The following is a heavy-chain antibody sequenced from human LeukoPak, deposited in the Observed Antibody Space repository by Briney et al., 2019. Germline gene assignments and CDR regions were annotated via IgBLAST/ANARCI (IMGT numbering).Heavy chain of an antibody. V-gene: IGHV3-64*04. CDR3: ARCSGQFYFDS. CDR1: GFTFSSYA. J-gene: IGHJ4*02. CDR2: ISSNGGST. Sequence: GGSLRLSCSASGFTFSSYAMHWVRQAPGKGLEYVSAISSNGGSTYYADSVKGRFTISRDNSKNTLYLQMNSLRAEDTAVYYCARCSGQFYFDSWGQGTLVTVSS. D-gene: IGHD3-10*02.